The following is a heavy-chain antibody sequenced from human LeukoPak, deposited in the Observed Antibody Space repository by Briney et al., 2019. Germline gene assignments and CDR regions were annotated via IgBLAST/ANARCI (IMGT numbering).Heavy chain of an antibody. CDR3: ARAQGFGELFAY. Sequence: GGSLRLSCAASGFTFSTYGMRWVRQAPGKGLEWVSSISSSSSYIYYADSVKGRFTISRDNAKNSLYLQMNSLRAEDTAVYYCARAQGFGELFAYWGQGTLVTVSS. V-gene: IGHV3-21*01. CDR2: ISSSSSYI. D-gene: IGHD3-10*01. CDR1: GFTFSTYG. J-gene: IGHJ4*02.